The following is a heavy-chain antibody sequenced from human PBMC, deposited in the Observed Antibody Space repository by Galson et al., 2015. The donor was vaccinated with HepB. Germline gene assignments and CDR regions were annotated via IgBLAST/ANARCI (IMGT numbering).Heavy chain of an antibody. CDR3: ARDLWIQLWLPGYYYYGMDV. D-gene: IGHD5-18*01. CDR1: GYTFSSYT. Sequence: SAKVSCKASGYTFSSYTISWVRQAPGQGLEWVGWSSAYKGNTSYAQKLQGRVTMTTDTSTSTAYMELRSLRSDDTAVYYCARDLWIQLWLPGYYYYGMDVWGQGTTVTVSS. V-gene: IGHV1-18*04. J-gene: IGHJ6*02. CDR2: SSAYKGNT.